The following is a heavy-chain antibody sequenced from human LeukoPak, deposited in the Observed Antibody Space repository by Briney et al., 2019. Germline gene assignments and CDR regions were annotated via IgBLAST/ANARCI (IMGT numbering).Heavy chain of an antibody. CDR1: GGSISSYY. V-gene: IGHV4-59*01. D-gene: IGHD3-3*01. CDR3: ARGEIQITIFQRYYYMDV. J-gene: IGHJ6*03. CDR2: IYYSGST. Sequence: SETLSLTCTVSGGSISSYYWSWIRQPPGKGLEWIGYIYYSGSTNYNPSLKSRVTISVDTSKNQFSLKLSSVTAADTAVYYCARGEIQITIFQRYYYMDVWGKGTTVTVSS.